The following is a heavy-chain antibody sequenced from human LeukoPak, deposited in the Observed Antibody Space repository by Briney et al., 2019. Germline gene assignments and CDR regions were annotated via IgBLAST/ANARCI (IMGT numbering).Heavy chain of an antibody. D-gene: IGHD1-26*01. J-gene: IGHJ4*02. CDR1: GGSISSYY. Sequence: SETLSLTCTVSGGSISSYYWSWIRQPPGKGLEWIGYIYYSGSTNYNPSLKSRVTISVDTSKNQFSLKLSSVTAADTAVYYCARNSGSFQTYYFGYWGQGTLVTVSS. V-gene: IGHV4-59*01. CDR3: ARNSGSFQTYYFGY. CDR2: IYYSGST.